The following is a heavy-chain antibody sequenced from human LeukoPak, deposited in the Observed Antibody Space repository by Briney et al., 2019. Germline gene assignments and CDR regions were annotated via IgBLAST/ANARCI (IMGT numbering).Heavy chain of an antibody. J-gene: IGHJ2*01. CDR1: GYTFTVYY. CDR3: ARAPTVTTSEYFDL. Sequence: GASVTVSFKASGYTFTVYYMHWVRQAPGQGLEWMGWINPNSGGTNYAQKFQGRVTMTRDTSISTAYMELSRLRSDDTAAYYCARAPTVTTSEYFDLWGRGTLVTVSS. V-gene: IGHV1-2*02. D-gene: IGHD4-17*01. CDR2: INPNSGGT.